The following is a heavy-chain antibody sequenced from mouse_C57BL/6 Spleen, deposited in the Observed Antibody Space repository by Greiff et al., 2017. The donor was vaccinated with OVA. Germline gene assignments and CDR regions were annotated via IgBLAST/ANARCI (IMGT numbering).Heavy chain of an antibody. D-gene: IGHD6-5*01. CDR2: INLGNSDN. J-gene: IGHJ2*01. CDR1: GYTFTSYW. Sequence: VQLLQSGTVLARPGDSVKMSCKTSGYTFTSYWMHWVNQRPGQGLEWIGAINLGNSDNSYTQKFKGKATLTAVTSAITAYMELDGLANEDSAVYYSTRSKPLSHFGYWGQGTTRTVSS. CDR3: TRSKPLSHFGY. V-gene: IGHV1-5*01.